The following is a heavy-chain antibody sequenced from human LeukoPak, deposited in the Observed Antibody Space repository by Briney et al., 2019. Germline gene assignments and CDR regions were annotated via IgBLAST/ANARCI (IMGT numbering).Heavy chain of an antibody. CDR2: IYYSGST. Sequence: PSETLSLTCTVSGGSISSYYWSWIRQPPGKGLEWIGYIYYSGSTNYNPSLKSRVTISVDTSKNQFSLKLSSVTAADTAVYYRAREGYYYGMDVWGQGTTVTVSS. J-gene: IGHJ6*02. V-gene: IGHV4-59*01. CDR1: GGSISSYY. CDR3: AREGYYYGMDV.